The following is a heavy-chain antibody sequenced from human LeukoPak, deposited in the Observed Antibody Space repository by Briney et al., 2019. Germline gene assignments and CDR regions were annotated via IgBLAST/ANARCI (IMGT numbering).Heavy chain of an antibody. D-gene: IGHD6-19*01. V-gene: IGHV3-21*01. CDR1: GFTFSSYS. CDR3: APRDIAVAGFDY. CDR2: ISSSSSYI. J-gene: IGHJ4*02. Sequence: PGGSLRLSCAASGFTFSSYSMNWVRQAPGKGLEWVSSISSSSSYIYYADSVKGRFTISRDNAKNSLYLQMNSLRAEDTAVYYCAPRDIAVAGFDYWGQGTLVTVSS.